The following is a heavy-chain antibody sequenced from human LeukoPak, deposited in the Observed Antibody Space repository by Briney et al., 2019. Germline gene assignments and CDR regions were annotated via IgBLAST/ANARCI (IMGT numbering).Heavy chain of an antibody. CDR1: GFTFSDYY. D-gene: IGHD3-10*01. CDR2: ISSSSTI. CDR3: AREALWFGEEDYYYYGMDV. J-gene: IGHJ6*02. V-gene: IGHV3-69-1*01. Sequence: GGSLRLSCAASGFTFSDYYMSWIRQAPGKGLEWVSYISSSSTIYYTDSVKGRFTISRDNAKNSLYLQMNSLRAEDTAVYYCAREALWFGEEDYYYYGMDVWGQGTTVTVSS.